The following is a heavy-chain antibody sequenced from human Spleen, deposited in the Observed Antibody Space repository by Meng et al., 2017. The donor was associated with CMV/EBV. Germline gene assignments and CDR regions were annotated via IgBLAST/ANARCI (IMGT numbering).Heavy chain of an antibody. Sequence: GGSLRLSCAASGFNFRSFAMHWVRQAPGKGLEWVAVIWYDGSNKYYADSVKGRFTISRDNSKNMLFLQMESLRPEDTSVYYCVRADVVIIPAATTGDFWGQGTLVTVSS. V-gene: IGHV3-33*01. CDR2: IWYDGSNK. CDR3: VRADVVIIPAATTGDF. J-gene: IGHJ4*02. D-gene: IGHD2-2*01. CDR1: GFNFRSFA.